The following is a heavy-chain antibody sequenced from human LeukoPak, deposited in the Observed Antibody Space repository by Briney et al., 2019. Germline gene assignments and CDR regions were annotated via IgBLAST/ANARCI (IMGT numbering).Heavy chain of an antibody. CDR3: ATYRQVMLPFEA. Sequence: GGSLRLSCAASGFTFSDFAMSWVRQPPGKGLEWVSSTFQGGGEIHYADSGRGRFTISRDNSSSTLFLQMNSLRGEDTAIYYCATYRQVMLPFEAWGQGTLVTVSS. CDR1: GFTFSDFA. J-gene: IGHJ5*02. D-gene: IGHD5-18*01. CDR2: TFQGGGEI. V-gene: IGHV3-23*01.